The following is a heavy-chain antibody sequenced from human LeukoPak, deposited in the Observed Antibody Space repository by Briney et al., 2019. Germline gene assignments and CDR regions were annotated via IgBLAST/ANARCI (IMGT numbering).Heavy chain of an antibody. J-gene: IGHJ4*02. CDR3: ARERGKGSSWSLPDY. CDR2: INPSGGST. CDR1: GYTFTSYY. Sequence: ASVKVSCKASGYTFTSYYMHWVRQAPGQGLEWMGIINPSGGSTSYAQKFQGRVTMTRDTSTSTVYMELSSLRSEDTAVYYCARERGKGSSWSLPDYWGQGTLVTVSS. V-gene: IGHV1-46*01. D-gene: IGHD6-13*01.